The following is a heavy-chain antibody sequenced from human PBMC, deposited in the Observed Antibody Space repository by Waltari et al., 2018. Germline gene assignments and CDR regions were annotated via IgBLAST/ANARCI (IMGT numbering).Heavy chain of an antibody. Sequence: EVQLVESGGGLVKPGGSLRLSCAASGFTFSSYSMNWVRQAPGKGLEWGSSISSSSSYIYYADSVKGRFTISRDNAKNSLYLQMNSLRAEDTAVYYCARTLAARPSFIDYWGQGTLVTVSS. CDR3: ARTLAARPSFIDY. D-gene: IGHD6-6*01. CDR1: GFTFSSYS. V-gene: IGHV3-21*01. CDR2: ISSSSSYI. J-gene: IGHJ4*02.